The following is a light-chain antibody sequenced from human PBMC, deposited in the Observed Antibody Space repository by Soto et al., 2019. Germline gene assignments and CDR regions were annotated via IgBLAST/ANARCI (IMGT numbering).Light chain of an antibody. Sequence: QSALTQPASVSGSPGKSITISCTGTSSDVGGYNYVSWYQQHPGKAPKLMIYDVSNRPSGGSNRFSGSKSGNTASLTISGLQAADEADYYCSSYTSSSTWVFGGGTKLTVL. J-gene: IGLJ2*01. CDR2: DVS. CDR3: SSYTSSSTWV. CDR1: SSDVGGYNY. V-gene: IGLV2-14*01.